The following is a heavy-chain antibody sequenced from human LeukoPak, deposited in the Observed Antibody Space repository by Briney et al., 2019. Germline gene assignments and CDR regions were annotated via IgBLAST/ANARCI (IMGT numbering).Heavy chain of an antibody. Sequence: GGSLRLSCAASGFTFSSYGMHWVRQAPGKGLEWVAFIRYDGSNKYYADSVKGRFTISRDNAKNSLYLQMNSLRAEDTAMYYCARDTRGESDYWGHGTLVTVSP. CDR3: ARDTRGESDY. J-gene: IGHJ4*01. V-gene: IGHV3-30*02. CDR1: GFTFSSYG. D-gene: IGHD2-2*01. CDR2: IRYDGSNK.